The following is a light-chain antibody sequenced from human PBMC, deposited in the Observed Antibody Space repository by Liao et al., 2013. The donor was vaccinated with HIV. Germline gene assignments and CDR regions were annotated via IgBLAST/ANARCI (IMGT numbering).Light chain of an antibody. J-gene: IGLJ2*01. CDR2: QDT. Sequence: SYELSQPPSVSVSPGQTANITCSGDKLGDKYACWYQQKPGQSPVVVIYQDTKRPSGIPDRFSGSNSGNTATLTISGTQAMDEADYYCQAWDSSTVVFGGGTKLTVL. V-gene: IGLV3-1*01. CDR1: KLGDKY. CDR3: QAWDSSTVV.